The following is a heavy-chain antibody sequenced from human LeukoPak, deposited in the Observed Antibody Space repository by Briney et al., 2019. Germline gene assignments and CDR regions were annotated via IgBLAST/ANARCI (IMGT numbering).Heavy chain of an antibody. CDR1: GGTISGYF. D-gene: IGHD5-12*01. CDR3: ARGTEKTRISGYYSFDH. V-gene: IGHV4-4*07. Sequence: SETLSLTCTVSGGTISGYFWTWIRQPAGKELEWIGRVYTSGTTYYNPSLESRVTISLDTFNNQFSLRVTSVTAADTAIYYCARGTEKTRISGYYSFDHWGRGLLVTVSS. CDR2: VYTSGTT. J-gene: IGHJ4*02.